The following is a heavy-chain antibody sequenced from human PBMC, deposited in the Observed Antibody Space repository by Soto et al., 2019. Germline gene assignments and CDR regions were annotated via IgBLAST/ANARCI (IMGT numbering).Heavy chain of an antibody. Sequence: GGSLRLSCAAAGITGSNVWMTWVRQAPGKGLEWVGRIKSKADGSTKEYGTPVKDRFIISRDDSKNTVDLQMHALRTEDTAFYYCATPSPGSHGYSFWGHGALFTVS. CDR1: GITGSNVW. J-gene: IGHJ4*01. CDR2: IKSKADGSTK. D-gene: IGHD3-16*01. V-gene: IGHV3-15*01. CDR3: ATPSPGSHGYSF.